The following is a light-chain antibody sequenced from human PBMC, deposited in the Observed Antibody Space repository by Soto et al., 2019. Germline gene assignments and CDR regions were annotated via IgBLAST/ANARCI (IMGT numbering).Light chain of an antibody. J-gene: IGKJ4*01. Sequence: QSAATVSANKGDPVTITCRASQSISKWLAWDQQKPGKAAKLLMYDVSSWESGVPSRFSGSGSGTEFTLTISRLEPEDFAVYYCHQYGSSPHFGGGTK. CDR3: HQYGSSPH. CDR2: DVS. CDR1: QSISKW. V-gene: IGKV1-5*01.